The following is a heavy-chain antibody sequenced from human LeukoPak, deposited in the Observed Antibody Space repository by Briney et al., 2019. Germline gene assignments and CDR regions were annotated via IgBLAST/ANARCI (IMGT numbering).Heavy chain of an antibody. D-gene: IGHD6-13*01. Sequence: ASVKVSCKASGYTFTSYGISWVRQAPGQGLEWMGWISAYNGNTNYAQKLQGRVTMTIDTSTSTAYMELRSLRSDDTAVYYCAGVGIAAAGTPQGGSSYWGQGTLVTVSS. CDR1: GYTFTSYG. CDR3: AGVGIAAAGTPQGGSSY. V-gene: IGHV1-18*01. CDR2: ISAYNGNT. J-gene: IGHJ4*02.